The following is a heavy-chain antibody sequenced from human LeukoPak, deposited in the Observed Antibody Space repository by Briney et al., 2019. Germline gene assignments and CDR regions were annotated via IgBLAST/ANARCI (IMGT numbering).Heavy chain of an antibody. Sequence: GGSLRLSCAASGFTFSTYSMNWFRQAPGKGLEWVSSISSSSSYIYYADSVKGRFTISRDNAKNSLYLQMNSLRAEDTAVYYCARSTLAAAGLFDYWGQGTLVTVSS. CDR3: ARSTLAAAGLFDY. V-gene: IGHV3-21*01. CDR2: ISSSSSYI. CDR1: GFTFSTYS. J-gene: IGHJ4*02. D-gene: IGHD6-13*01.